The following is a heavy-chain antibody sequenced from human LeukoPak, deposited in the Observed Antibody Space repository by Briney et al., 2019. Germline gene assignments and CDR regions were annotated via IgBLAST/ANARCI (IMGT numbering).Heavy chain of an antibody. CDR2: ISSSSSYI. CDR3: ARDRVVLVGATWFDY. J-gene: IGHJ4*02. V-gene: IGHV3-21*01. Sequence: PGGYLRLYCAASGFTFSSYSMNWLRQAPGKGLEWVSFISSSSSYIYYAASVKGRFTISRDNAKNSLYLQMNSLRAEDTAVYYCARDRVVLVGATWFDYWGQGALVTVSS. CDR1: GFTFSSYS. D-gene: IGHD1-26*01.